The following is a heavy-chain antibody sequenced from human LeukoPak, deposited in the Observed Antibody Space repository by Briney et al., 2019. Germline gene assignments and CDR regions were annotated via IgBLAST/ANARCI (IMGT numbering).Heavy chain of an antibody. CDR3: ARAREMATTYFDY. D-gene: IGHD5-24*01. J-gene: IGHJ4*02. V-gene: IGHV4-4*09. CDR2: IYTSGST. CDR1: GGSISSYY. Sequence: SETLSLTCTVSGGSISSYYWSWIRQPPGKGLEWIGCIYTSGSTNYNPSLKSRVTISVDTSKNQFSLKLSSVTAADTAVDYCARAREMATTYFDYWGQGTLVTVSS.